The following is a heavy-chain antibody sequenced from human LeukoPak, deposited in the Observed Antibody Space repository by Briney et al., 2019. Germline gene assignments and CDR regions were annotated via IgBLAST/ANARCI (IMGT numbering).Heavy chain of an antibody. D-gene: IGHD6-19*01. CDR3: ARVGRSGWTVDY. CDR1: GFDFSTCS. V-gene: IGHV3-48*04. Sequence: GGSLRLSCAASGFDFSTCSIDWVRQAPGKGLEWVSYISSSSSNIYHADSVKGRFTISRDNAKNSLHLQMNSLRAVDTAVYYCARVGRSGWTVDYWGQGTLVTVSS. J-gene: IGHJ4*02. CDR2: ISSSSSNI.